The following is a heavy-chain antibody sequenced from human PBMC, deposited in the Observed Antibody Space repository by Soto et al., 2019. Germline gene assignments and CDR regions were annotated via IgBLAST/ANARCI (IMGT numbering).Heavy chain of an antibody. D-gene: IGHD2-2*01. CDR2: IIPRSATS. J-gene: IGHJ6*02. Sequence: QVQLVQSGAEVKKPGSSVKVSCKASGDTFSTYTITWMRQAPGQGLEWMGGIIPRSATSNYAQKFQGRVTITADKSTNTAXXXLXXLRSEDTAVYYCAREGLVLVPTTVNSDYYYYAMDVWGQGTTVTVSS. CDR1: GDTFSTYT. V-gene: IGHV1-69*14. CDR3: AREGLVLVPTTVNSDYYYYAMDV.